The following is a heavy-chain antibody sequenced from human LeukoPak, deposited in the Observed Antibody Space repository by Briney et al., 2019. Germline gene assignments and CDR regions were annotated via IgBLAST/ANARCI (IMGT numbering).Heavy chain of an antibody. V-gene: IGHV3-23*01. CDR3: ANRPGDPYYFDY. CDR2: ISSNGGST. J-gene: IGHJ4*02. Sequence: GGSLRLSCVASGFTFSNYAMSWVRQAPGKGLEWVSAISSNGGSTYYADSVKGRFTISRDNSKNTLYLQMNSLRGEDTAVYYCANRPGDPYYFDYWGQGTLVTVSS. CDR1: GFTFSNYA. D-gene: IGHD2-21*01.